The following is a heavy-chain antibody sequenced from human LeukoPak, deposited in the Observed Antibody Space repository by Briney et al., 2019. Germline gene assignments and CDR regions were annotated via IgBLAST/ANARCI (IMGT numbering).Heavy chain of an antibody. Sequence: ASVTVSCKASGYTFTSYGISWVRQAPGQGLEWMGWISAYNGNTNYAQKLQGRVTMTTDTSTSTAYMELRSLRSDDTAVYYCARDTIFGVKKDFDYWGQGTLVTVSS. CDR2: ISAYNGNT. J-gene: IGHJ4*02. CDR3: ARDTIFGVKKDFDY. D-gene: IGHD3-3*01. V-gene: IGHV1-18*01. CDR1: GYTFTSYG.